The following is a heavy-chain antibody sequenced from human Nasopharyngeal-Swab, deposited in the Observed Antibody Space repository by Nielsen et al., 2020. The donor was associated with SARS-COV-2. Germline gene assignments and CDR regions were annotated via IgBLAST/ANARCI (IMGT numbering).Heavy chain of an antibody. V-gene: IGHV3-21*01. Sequence: GGSLRLSCAASGFTFSTYSMNWVRQAPGKGLAWVSSISSTSAYIYYADSMKGRFTISRDNAKRSLSLQMNSLRAEDTAVYYCAGGGYGAFDIWGQGTMVTVSS. CDR3: AGGGYGAFDI. CDR1: GFTFSTYS. CDR2: ISSTSAYI. D-gene: IGHD5-12*01. J-gene: IGHJ3*02.